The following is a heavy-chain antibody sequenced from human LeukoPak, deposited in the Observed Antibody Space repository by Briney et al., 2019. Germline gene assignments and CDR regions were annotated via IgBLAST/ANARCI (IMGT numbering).Heavy chain of an antibody. CDR2: INPSGGSA. D-gene: IGHD6-19*01. V-gene: IGHV1-46*01. Sequence: GASVKVSCKASEYTFTSYYMHWVRQAPGQGLEWMGIINPSGGSAIQAHKFQGRVTISRDTSTSPVYKELSKLRAEDTAMYYCARVAVAGDYFDYWGQGNLVTVSS. J-gene: IGHJ4*02. CDR1: EYTFTSYY. CDR3: ARVAVAGDYFDY.